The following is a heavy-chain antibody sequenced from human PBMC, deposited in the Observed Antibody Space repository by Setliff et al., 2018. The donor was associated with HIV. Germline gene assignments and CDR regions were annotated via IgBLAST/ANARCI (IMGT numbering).Heavy chain of an antibody. CDR1: GFTFTSYG. CDR3: ARGRELPGSPYYFDY. V-gene: IGHV1-18*01. J-gene: IGHJ4*02. CDR2: ISVYNGNT. D-gene: IGHD1-26*01. Sequence: EASVKVFCKASGFTFTSYGISWVRQAPGQGLEWMGWISVYNGNTNHAQRFQGRVTMTTDTSTSTAYMELRRLRSDDTAVYYCARGRELPGSPYYFDYWGQGTLVTVSS.